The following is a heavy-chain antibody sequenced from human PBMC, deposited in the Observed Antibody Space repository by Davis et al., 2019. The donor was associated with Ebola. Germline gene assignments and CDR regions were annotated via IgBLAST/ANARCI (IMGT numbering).Heavy chain of an antibody. CDR1: GYTFTSYD. D-gene: IGHD2-21*01. Sequence: ASVKVSCKASGYTFTSYDINWVRQATGQGLEWMGWMNPNSGNTGYAQKFQGRVTMTRNTSISTAYMELSRLRSEDTAVYYCARGGVLWNAFDIWGQGTMVTVSS. CDR3: ARGGVLWNAFDI. J-gene: IGHJ3*02. V-gene: IGHV1-8*01. CDR2: MNPNSGNT.